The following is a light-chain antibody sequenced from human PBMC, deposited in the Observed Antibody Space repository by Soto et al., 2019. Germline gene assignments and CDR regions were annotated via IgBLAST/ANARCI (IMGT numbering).Light chain of an antibody. CDR1: SSNIGGNG. V-gene: IGLV1-47*01. Sequence: QSALTQPPSASGTPGQRVTISCSGRSSNIGGNGVNWYQQLPGTAPKLLIYRNNQRPSGVPDRFSGSKSGTSASLAISGLPSEDEADYYCAAWDDSLSGWVFGGGTKVTVL. CDR2: RNN. J-gene: IGLJ3*02. CDR3: AAWDDSLSGWV.